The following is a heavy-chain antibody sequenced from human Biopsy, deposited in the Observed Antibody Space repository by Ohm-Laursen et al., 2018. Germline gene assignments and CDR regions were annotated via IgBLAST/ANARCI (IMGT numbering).Heavy chain of an antibody. CDR1: GYTFTGYH. CDR3: TRGGYYYDSLAYYYWFDP. V-gene: IGHV1-2*02. J-gene: IGHJ5*02. CDR2: INAKTGDT. Sequence: ASVKVSCKASGYTFTGYHVHWVRQAPGQGLEWMGWINAKTGDTNYAQKFQGRVTMTRDTSISTAYVDLNSLRSDDTAVYYCTRGGYYYDSLAYYYWFDPWGQGTLVTVS. D-gene: IGHD3-22*01.